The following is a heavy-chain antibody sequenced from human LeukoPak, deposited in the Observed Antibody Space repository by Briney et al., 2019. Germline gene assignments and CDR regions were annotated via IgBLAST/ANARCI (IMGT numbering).Heavy chain of an antibody. D-gene: IGHD3-10*01. CDR3: ARGWLGDYFDY. CDR1: GGSISSGGYY. CDR2: IYYSGST. V-gene: IGHV4-31*03. J-gene: IGHJ4*02. Sequence: SETLSLTRTVSGGSISSGGYYWSWIRQHPGKGLEWIGYIYYSGSTYYNPSLKSRVTISVDTSKNQFSLKLSSVTAADTAVYYCARGWLGDYFDYWGQGTLVTVSS.